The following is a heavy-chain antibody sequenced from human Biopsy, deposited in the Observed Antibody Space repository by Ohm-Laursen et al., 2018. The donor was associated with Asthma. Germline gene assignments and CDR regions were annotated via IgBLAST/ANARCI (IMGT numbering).Heavy chain of an antibody. D-gene: IGHD2-21*01. J-gene: IGHJ4*02. CDR1: GFTFDDYG. V-gene: IGHV3-9*01. Sequence: SSLRLSCTASGFTFDDYGMHWVRQAPGKGLEWVSGISWNSGSIGYADSVKGRFTISRDNAKNSLYLQMNGLRVEDTALYYCAKATLGDIGKDYWGQGTLVTVSS. CDR2: ISWNSGSI. CDR3: AKATLGDIGKDY.